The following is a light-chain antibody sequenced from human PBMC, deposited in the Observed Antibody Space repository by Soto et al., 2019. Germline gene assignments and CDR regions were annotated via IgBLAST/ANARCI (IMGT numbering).Light chain of an antibody. Sequence: DIQMTQSPSTLSASVGDRVTITCRASETISSWLAWYQQKEGKAPKLLMYDASTLERGVPPRFSGSRSGTEFTLTISRLPPDDFGTYYGQQDHSFFSVSFGHGTRVEI. CDR2: DAS. J-gene: IGKJ1*01. CDR3: QQDHSFFSVS. V-gene: IGKV1-5*01. CDR1: ETISSW.